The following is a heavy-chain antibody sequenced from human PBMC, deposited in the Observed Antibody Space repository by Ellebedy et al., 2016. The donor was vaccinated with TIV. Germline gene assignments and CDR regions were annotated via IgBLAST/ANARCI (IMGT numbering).Heavy chain of an antibody. CDR1: GDFVTSGAYY. CDR2: IYYSGST. V-gene: IGHV4-61*08. Sequence: SETLSLTCTVSGDFVTSGAYYWSWIRQPPGKGLEWIGEIYYSGSTFYNPSLKSRATIPVDTSKNQFSLQLTSVTAADTAVYYCAREPYYDTLTGESRGDDFWGQGTLVTVSS. J-gene: IGHJ4*02. CDR3: AREPYYDTLTGESRGDDF. D-gene: IGHD3-9*01.